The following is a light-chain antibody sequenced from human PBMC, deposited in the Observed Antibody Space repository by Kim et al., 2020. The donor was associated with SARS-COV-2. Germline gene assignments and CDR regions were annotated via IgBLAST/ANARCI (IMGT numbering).Light chain of an antibody. CDR1: HSVSRSY. Sequence: SPGERDTLSCRASHSVSRSYLAWYQQKPRQAPRLLIYGASRRATGVPDRFSGSGSGTGFTLTITRLEPEDFAVYYCQQYGNSPHTFGQGTKVEIK. CDR2: GAS. CDR3: QQYGNSPHT. V-gene: IGKV3-20*01. J-gene: IGKJ1*01.